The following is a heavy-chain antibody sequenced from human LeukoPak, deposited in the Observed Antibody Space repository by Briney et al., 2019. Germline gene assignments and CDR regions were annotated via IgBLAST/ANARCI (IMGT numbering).Heavy chain of an antibody. CDR1: GFTFSSYA. D-gene: IGHD6-6*01. Sequence: GGSLRLSCAASGFTFSSYAMSWVRQAPGKGLESVSAIIGSGGSTYYADSVKGRFTISRDKSKNTLYLKMNSLRAEDTAVYYCAKDLSGYSSSSACSYWGQGTLVTASS. V-gene: IGHV3-23*01. J-gene: IGHJ4*02. CDR3: AKDLSGYSSSSACSY. CDR2: IIGSGGST.